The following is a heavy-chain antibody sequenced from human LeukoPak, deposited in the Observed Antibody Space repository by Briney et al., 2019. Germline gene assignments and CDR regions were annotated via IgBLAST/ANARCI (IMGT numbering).Heavy chain of an antibody. CDR1: GFTFSSYG. Sequence: GGSLRLSCAASGFTFSSYGMHWVRQAPGKGLEWVAFIRYDGSNKYYADSVKGRFTISRDNSKNTLHLQMNSLRAEDTAVYYCAKRYYDSSGYVDYWGQGTLVTVSS. J-gene: IGHJ4*02. V-gene: IGHV3-30*02. CDR3: AKRYYDSSGYVDY. D-gene: IGHD3-22*01. CDR2: IRYDGSNK.